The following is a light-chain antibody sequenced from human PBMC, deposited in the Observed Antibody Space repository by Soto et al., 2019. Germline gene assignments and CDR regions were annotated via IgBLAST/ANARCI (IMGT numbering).Light chain of an antibody. V-gene: IGKV1-8*01. CDR3: QQYYSYPQVT. J-gene: IGKJ5*01. CDR2: AAS. CDR1: QGISSY. Sequence: AIRMTQSPSSLSASTGDRVTITCRASQGISSYLAWYQQKPGKAPKLLIYAASTLQSGVPSRFSGSGSGTDFTLTISCLQSEDFATYYCQQYYSYPQVTFGQGTRLAIK.